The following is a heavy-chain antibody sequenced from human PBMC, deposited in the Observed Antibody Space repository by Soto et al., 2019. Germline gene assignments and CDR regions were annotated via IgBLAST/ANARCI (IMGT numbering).Heavy chain of an antibody. V-gene: IGHV4-39*01. D-gene: IGHD3-22*01. J-gene: IGHJ4*02. CDR2: IYYSRST. Sequence: SETLSLTCTVSGGSISSSSYYWGWIRQPPGKGLEWIGSIYYSRSTYYNPSLKSRVTISVDTSKNQCSLKLSSVTAADTAVYYCFLTMILVGQPSFDYWCQVTLVTVSS. CDR1: GGSISSSSYY. CDR3: FLTMILVGQPSFDY.